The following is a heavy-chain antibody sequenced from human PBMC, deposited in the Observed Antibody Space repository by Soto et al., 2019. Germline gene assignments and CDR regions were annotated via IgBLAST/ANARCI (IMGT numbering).Heavy chain of an antibody. J-gene: IGHJ4*02. V-gene: IGHV1-69*01. D-gene: IGHD3-22*01. CDR1: GGTFRSYA. CDR3: ARGTYYYDSSGYYRLDY. Sequence: QVQLVQSGAEVKKPGSSVKVSCKASGGTFRSYAISWVRQAPGQGLEWMGGIIPIFGTANYAQKFQGRVTITADESTSTAYMELSSLRSEDTAVYYCARGTYYYDSSGYYRLDYWGQGTLVTVSS. CDR2: IIPIFGTA.